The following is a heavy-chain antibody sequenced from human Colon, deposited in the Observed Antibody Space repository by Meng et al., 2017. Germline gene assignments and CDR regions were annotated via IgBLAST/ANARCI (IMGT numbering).Heavy chain of an antibody. D-gene: IGHD3-16*01. J-gene: IGHJ4*02. CDR2: INVNGENT. CDR1: GFTFSSFW. V-gene: IGHV3-74*01. Sequence: EVQLVESGGGLVQPGGSLRHSCAASGFTFSSFWMHWVRQAPGKGLVWVSSINVNGENTYYGDSVKGRFFISRDNSKNTLYLQMNSLRVEDTAVYYCSTWYGGVSAGGFDYWGQGTLVTVSS. CDR3: STWYGGVSAGGFDY.